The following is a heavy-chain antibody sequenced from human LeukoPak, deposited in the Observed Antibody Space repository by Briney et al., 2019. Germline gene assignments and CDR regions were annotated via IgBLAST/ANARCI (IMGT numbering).Heavy chain of an antibody. J-gene: IGHJ4*02. CDR1: GGSFSGYY. V-gene: IGHV4-34*01. Sequence: SETLSLTCAVSGGSFSGYYWSWIRQPPGGGLEWIGEINHSGSTNYNPSLKSRVTISVDTPKNQFSLKLSSVTAADTAVYYCARGVYYFDYWGQGTLVTVSS. CDR2: INHSGST. CDR3: ARGVYYFDY.